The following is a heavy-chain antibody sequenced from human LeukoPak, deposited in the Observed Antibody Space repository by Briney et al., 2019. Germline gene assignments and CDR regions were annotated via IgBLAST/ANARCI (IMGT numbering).Heavy chain of an antibody. CDR2: ISSSSTTI. CDR1: GFTFSSYS. V-gene: IGHV3-48*04. D-gene: IGHD3-9*01. CDR3: ARSFYYDTLTGYYFFDY. J-gene: IGHJ4*02. Sequence: GGSLRLSCVASGFTFSSYSINWVRQAPGKGLEWVSYISSSSTTIYYADSVKGRFTITRDNAKNSLYLQMNSLRAEDTAVYYCARSFYYDTLTGYYFFDYWGQGTLVTVSS.